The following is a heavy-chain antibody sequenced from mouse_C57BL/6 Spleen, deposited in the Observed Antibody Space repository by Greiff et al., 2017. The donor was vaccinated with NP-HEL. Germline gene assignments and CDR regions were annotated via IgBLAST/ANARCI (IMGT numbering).Heavy chain of an antibody. V-gene: IGHV1-15*01. CDR3: TRRWDRY. D-gene: IGHD4-1*01. J-gene: IGHJ2*01. CDR1: GYTFTDYE. CDR2: IDPETGGT. Sequence: QVQLKESGAELVRPGASVTLSCKASGYTFTDYEMHWVKQTPVHGLEWIGAIDPETGGTAYNQKFKGKAILTADKSSSTAYMERRSLTSEDSAVYYGTRRWDRYWGQGTTLTVSS.